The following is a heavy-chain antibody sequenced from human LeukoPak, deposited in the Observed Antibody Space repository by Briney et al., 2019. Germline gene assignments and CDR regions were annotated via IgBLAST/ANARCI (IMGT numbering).Heavy chain of an antibody. CDR2: INAGNGNT. Sequence: GASVKVSCKASGYTFTSYAMHWVRQAPGQRLEWMGWINAGNGNTKYSQKFQGRVTITRDTSASTAYMELSSLRSEDTAVYYCARDKWELLGLSYFDYWGQGTLVTVSS. V-gene: IGHV1-3*01. CDR1: GYTFTSYA. CDR3: ARDKWELLGLSYFDY. J-gene: IGHJ4*02. D-gene: IGHD1-26*01.